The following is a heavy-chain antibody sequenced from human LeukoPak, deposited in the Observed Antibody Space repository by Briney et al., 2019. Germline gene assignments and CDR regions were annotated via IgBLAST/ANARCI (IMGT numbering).Heavy chain of an antibody. D-gene: IGHD1-26*01. CDR2: ISGDGSST. Sequence: GGSLRLSCAASGFTFSNHWMHWVRQAPGKGLVWVSRISGDGSSTRYADSVKGRFTISRDNAKNTLFLQMNSLRAEDTAVYYCAMYSGTYWTFDYWGLGTLVTVSS. CDR3: AMYSGTYWTFDY. J-gene: IGHJ4*02. V-gene: IGHV3-74*01. CDR1: GFTFSNHW.